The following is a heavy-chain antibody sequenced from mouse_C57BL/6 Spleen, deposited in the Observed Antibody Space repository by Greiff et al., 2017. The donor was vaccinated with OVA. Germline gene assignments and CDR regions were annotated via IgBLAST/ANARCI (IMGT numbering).Heavy chain of an antibody. V-gene: IGHV1-15*01. J-gene: IGHJ2*01. CDR3: TSYYGSSYRYYFDY. CDR1: GYTFTDYE. D-gene: IGHD1-1*01. Sequence: VQLQESGAELVRPGASVTLSCKASGYTFTDYEMHWVKQTPVHGLEWIGAIDPETGGTAYNQKFKGKAILTADKSSSTAYMELRSLTSEDSAVYYCTSYYGSSYRYYFDYWGQGTTLTVSS. CDR2: IDPETGGT.